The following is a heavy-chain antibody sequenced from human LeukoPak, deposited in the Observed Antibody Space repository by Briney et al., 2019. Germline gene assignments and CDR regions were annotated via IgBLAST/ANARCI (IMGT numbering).Heavy chain of an antibody. J-gene: IGHJ3*02. CDR2: IYYSGST. D-gene: IGHD3-22*01. CDR3: ARGDLYYYDSSGYPLAFDI. V-gene: IGHV4-59*01. Sequence: KPSETLSLTCTVSGGSISSYYRSWIRQPPGKGLEWIGYIYYSGSTNYNPSLKSRVTISVDTSKNQFSLKLSSVTAADTAVYYCARGDLYYYDSSGYPLAFDIWGQGTMVTVSS. CDR1: GGSISSYY.